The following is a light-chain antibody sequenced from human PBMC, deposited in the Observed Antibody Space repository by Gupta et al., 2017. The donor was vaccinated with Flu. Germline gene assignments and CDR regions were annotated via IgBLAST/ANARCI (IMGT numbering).Light chain of an antibody. CDR2: DAS. Sequence: VTLSLAPGERAALSCRASQSVRSYLGWYQQKPSQAPRLLIYDASNRATGNPARFSGSGSGKDLTLTISGLEHEDFAVYYCQQRSDWPPLTFGQGTRLAIK. CDR1: QSVRSY. CDR3: QQRSDWPPLT. V-gene: IGKV3-11*01. J-gene: IGKJ5*01.